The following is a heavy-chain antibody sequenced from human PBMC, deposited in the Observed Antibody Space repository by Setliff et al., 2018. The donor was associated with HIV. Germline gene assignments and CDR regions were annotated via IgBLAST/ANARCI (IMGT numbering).Heavy chain of an antibody. Sequence: PGGSLRLSCAASGFTFSYYSMNWVRQAPGKGLEWVSAINDRGDYIYYADFARGRFTISRDSSKNTLYLQMNSLRAEDTALYFCARDAPGYSHVLDFWGQGTLVTVSS. CDR3: ARDAPGYSHVLDF. J-gene: IGHJ4*02. V-gene: IGHV3-23*01. CDR1: GFTFSYYS. CDR2: INDRGDYI. D-gene: IGHD5-18*01.